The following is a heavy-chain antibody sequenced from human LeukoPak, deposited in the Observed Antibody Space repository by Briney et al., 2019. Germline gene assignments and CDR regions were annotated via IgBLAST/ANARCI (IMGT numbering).Heavy chain of an antibody. J-gene: IGHJ2*01. D-gene: IGHD2-2*03. V-gene: IGHV3-64D*09. CDR1: GFTFSRYS. CDR3: VKDSGYCSSTSCVYWYFDL. CDR2: ISSNGGST. Sequence: GRSLRLSCSASGFTFSRYSMHWVRQAPGKGLEYVSAISSNGGSTYYADSVKGRFTISRDNSKNTLYLQMSSLRAEDTAVYYCVKDSGYCSSTSCVYWYFDLWGRGTLVTVSS.